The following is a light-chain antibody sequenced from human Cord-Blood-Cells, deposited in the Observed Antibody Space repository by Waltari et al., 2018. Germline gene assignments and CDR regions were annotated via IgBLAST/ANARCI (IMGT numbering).Light chain of an antibody. Sequence: DIQMTQSPSSLSASVGDRVTITCRASQSISSYLNWYQQKPGTAPKLLLYAASRLQSWVPSRFSGSGSGTDFTLTISSLQPEDFATYYCQQSYSEITFGQGTRLEIK. CDR2: AAS. V-gene: IGKV1-39*01. J-gene: IGKJ5*01. CDR1: QSISSY. CDR3: QQSYSEIT.